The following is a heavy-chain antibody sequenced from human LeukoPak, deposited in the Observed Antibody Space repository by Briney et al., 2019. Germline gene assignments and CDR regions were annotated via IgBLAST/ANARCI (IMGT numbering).Heavy chain of an antibody. D-gene: IGHD5-12*01. CDR3: AREGGYSGYEVDY. CDR1: GFTFSSYW. V-gene: IGHV3-74*01. Sequence: GGSLRLSCAASGFTFSSYWMHWVRQAPGKGLVWVSRINSDGSSTSYADSVKGRFTISRDNAKNTLYLQMNSLRAEDTAVYYRAREGGYSGYEVDYWGQGTLVTVSS. J-gene: IGHJ4*02. CDR2: INSDGSST.